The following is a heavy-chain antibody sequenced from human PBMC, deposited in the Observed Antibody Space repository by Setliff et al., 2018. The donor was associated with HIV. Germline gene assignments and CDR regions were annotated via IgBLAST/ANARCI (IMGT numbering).Heavy chain of an antibody. J-gene: IGHJ4*02. CDR2: IYYSGST. CDR1: GGSVNSGDYY. V-gene: IGHV4-31*02. Sequence: SETLSLTCTVSGGSVNSGDYYWTWIRQHPGKGLEWLGYIYYSGSTFYNPSLTSRGVISMDTYKNQFSLRLTSVTAADTAIYYCARTIQPSSSPFDFWGQGILVTVSS. D-gene: IGHD6-19*01. CDR3: ARTIQPSSSPFDF.